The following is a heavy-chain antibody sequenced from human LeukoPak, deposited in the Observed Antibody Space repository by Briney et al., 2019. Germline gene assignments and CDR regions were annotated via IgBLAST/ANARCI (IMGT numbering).Heavy chain of an antibody. V-gene: IGHV1-2*02. CDR2: INPDDGDT. Sequence: ASVKVSCKASGYTFTDYYMHWVRQAPGQGFEWMGWINPDDGDTNYAQKFQGRVTMTRDTSISTAHMEVSRLRSDDTAVYYCTRANFLYCSSSTCLFDYWGQGTLVTVSS. D-gene: IGHD2-2*01. CDR3: TRANFLYCSSSTCLFDY. CDR1: GYTFTDYY. J-gene: IGHJ4*02.